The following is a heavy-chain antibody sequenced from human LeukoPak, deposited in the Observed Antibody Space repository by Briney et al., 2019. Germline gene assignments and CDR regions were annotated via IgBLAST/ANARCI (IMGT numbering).Heavy chain of an antibody. CDR1: GFTFSSYS. CDR3: AKDLYGYGGINWSADY. J-gene: IGHJ4*02. CDR2: ISGTRNYI. V-gene: IGHV3-21*01. Sequence: GRSLRLSCAASGFTFSSYSMNWVRQAPGKGLEWVSSISGTRNYIYYADSVKGRFTISRDNAKNSLFLLMDSLRAEDTAVYYCAKDLYGYGGINWSADYWGQGILVTVSS. D-gene: IGHD5-18*01.